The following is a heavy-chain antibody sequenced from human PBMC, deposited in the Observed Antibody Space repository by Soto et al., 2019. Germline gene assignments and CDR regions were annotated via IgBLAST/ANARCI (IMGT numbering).Heavy chain of an antibody. J-gene: IGHJ4*02. V-gene: IGHV3-53*01. Sequence: EVQVVESGGGLIQPGGSLKLSCAASGFTVGNNYMSWVSQAPGKGLEWVSLIYSTGTTKYADSVKGRFTVSRDNAKNTLYLQMNSLRAEDTAVYYCAKDGRGSGSHYNSFGYWGQGTLVTVSS. CDR1: GFTVGNNY. CDR2: IYSTGTT. D-gene: IGHD3-10*01. CDR3: AKDGRGSGSHYNSFGY.